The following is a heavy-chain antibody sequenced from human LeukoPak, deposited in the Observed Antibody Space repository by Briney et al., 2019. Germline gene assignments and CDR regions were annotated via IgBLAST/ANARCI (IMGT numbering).Heavy chain of an antibody. CDR1: GFAFSSYS. CDR2: VSFDGRKT. D-gene: IGHD2-21*02. J-gene: IGHJ6*02. V-gene: IGHV3-30*18. CDR3: VKRGGGDHGLDV. Sequence: GGSLRLSCEASGFAFSSYSMNWVRQAPGKGPECVAVVSFDGRKTYYAGFAEGRFTISRDDSNNMVYLQMNSLRTEDTAVYHCVKRGGGDHGLDVWGQGTTVVVS.